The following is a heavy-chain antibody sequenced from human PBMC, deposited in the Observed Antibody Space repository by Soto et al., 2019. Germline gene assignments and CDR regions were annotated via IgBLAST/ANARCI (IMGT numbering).Heavy chain of an antibody. CDR3: AKDPGYTYGLGLDV. J-gene: IGHJ6*02. CDR1: GFTFSTYA. Sequence: VQLLESGGDLVQPGGSLRLSCAPSGFTFSTYAMNWVRQAPGKGLEWVSGISGNGDKTYYADSVKGRFTISRDNSKKMLYLQMNTLRAEDTAVYYCAKDPGYTYGLGLDVWGQGTTVTVSS. D-gene: IGHD5-18*01. V-gene: IGHV3-23*01. CDR2: ISGNGDKT.